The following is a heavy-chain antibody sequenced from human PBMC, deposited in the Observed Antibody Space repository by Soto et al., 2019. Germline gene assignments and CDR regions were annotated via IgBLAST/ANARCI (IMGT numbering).Heavy chain of an antibody. V-gene: IGHV4-34*01. CDR3: ARDYSSYGPFDY. J-gene: IGHJ4*02. Sequence: SETLSLSSAVSGGSFSGYTWTWIRQSPGKGLEWIGQINGAGSADYSPSLKSRITISLGTSSNQFFLELTSVTAADTAVYYCARDYSSYGPFDYWGQGTLVT. D-gene: IGHD5-18*01. CDR1: GGSFSGYT. CDR2: INGAGSA.